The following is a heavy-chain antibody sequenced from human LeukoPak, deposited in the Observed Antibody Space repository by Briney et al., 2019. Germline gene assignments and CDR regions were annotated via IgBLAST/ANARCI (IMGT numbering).Heavy chain of an antibody. CDR3: AVEYDSSGYYSDY. V-gene: IGHV1-69*13. CDR1: GYTFTGYY. Sequence: SVKVSCKASGYTFTGYYIHWVRQAPGQGLEWMGGIIPIFGTANCAQKFQGRVTITADESTSTAYMELSSLRSEDTAVYYCAVEYDSSGYYSDYWGQGTLVTVSS. J-gene: IGHJ4*02. CDR2: IIPIFGTA. D-gene: IGHD3-22*01.